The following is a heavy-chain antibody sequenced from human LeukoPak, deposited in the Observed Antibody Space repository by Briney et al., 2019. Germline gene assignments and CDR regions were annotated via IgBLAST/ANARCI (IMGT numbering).Heavy chain of an antibody. J-gene: IGHJ5*02. CDR1: GFTFSGFW. CDR3: AVSNWMDP. CDR2: ISFDGSDA. V-gene: IGHV3-74*01. Sequence: GGSLRLSCAASGFTFSGFWMHWVRQAPGKGLVWVSCISFDGSDATYADSVKGRFTISRDNAKNTLHLQMDSLTVEDTAVYYCAVSNWMDPWAQGTLVTVS.